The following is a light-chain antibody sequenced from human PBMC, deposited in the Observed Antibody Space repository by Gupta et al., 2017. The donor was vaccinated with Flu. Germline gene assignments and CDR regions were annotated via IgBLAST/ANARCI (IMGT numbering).Light chain of an antibody. CDR3: SSYTTTSPLV. CDR1: SSDIGSYNY. V-gene: IGLV2-14*01. Sequence: QSALTQPASVSGSPGQSLTISCTGTSSDIGSYNYVSWYQHHPGKGPKLILYEVNHRPSGVSDRFSGSKSAATASLTISGLQAEDEAHYYCSSYTTTSPLVFGGGTKVTVL. CDR2: EVN. J-gene: IGLJ3*02.